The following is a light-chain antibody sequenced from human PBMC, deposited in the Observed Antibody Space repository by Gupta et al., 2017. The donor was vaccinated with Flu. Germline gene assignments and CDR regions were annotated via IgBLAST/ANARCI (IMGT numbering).Light chain of an antibody. CDR3: QQYRSYPWT. J-gene: IGKJ1*01. CDR2: KAS. V-gene: IGKV1-5*03. CDR1: QSSGSW. Sequence: DIQITQSPSPLSASVGDRVTITCRASQSSGSWLAWYQQKPGKAPKLLIYKASNLESGVPSRFSGSGSGTEFTLTISSLQPDDFATYYCQQYRSYPWTFGQGTTVEI.